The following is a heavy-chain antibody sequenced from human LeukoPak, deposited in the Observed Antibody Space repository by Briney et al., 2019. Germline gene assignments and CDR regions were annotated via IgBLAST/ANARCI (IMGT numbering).Heavy chain of an antibody. D-gene: IGHD5-12*01. Sequence: SETLSLTCTVSGGSISSGDYYWSWIRQPPGKGLEWIGYIYYSGSTYYNPSLKSRVTISVDTSKNQFSLKLSSVTAADTAVYYCAREGGGYDLPEDYWGQGTLVTVSS. J-gene: IGHJ4*02. CDR3: AREGGGYDLPEDY. V-gene: IGHV4-30-4*01. CDR1: GGSISSGDYY. CDR2: IYYSGST.